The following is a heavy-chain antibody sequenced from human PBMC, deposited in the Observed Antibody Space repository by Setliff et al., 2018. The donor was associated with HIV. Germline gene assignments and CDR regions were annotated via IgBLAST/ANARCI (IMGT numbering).Heavy chain of an antibody. V-gene: IGHV1-46*01. CDR2: INPNDGAT. J-gene: IGHJ4*02. Sequence: ASVKVSCKASGYTFISYFFHWVRQAPGQGLEWMGMINPNDGATNYAQKFEGRVTMTRDTSTNTVYMELSSLRSDDTAVYHCAREFHIAATDRRLLNYFDYWGQGTLVTVPS. D-gene: IGHD6-13*01. CDR1: GYTFISYF. CDR3: AREFHIAATDRRLLNYFDY.